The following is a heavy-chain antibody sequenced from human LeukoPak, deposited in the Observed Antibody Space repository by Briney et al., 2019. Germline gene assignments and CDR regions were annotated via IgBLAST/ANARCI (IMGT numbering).Heavy chain of an antibody. CDR1: GFTFGNYY. CDR3: SRLGIAASQKFDY. CDR2: IRNKGYGGTT. D-gene: IGHD6-13*01. V-gene: IGHV3-49*04. J-gene: IGHJ4*02. Sequence: GGSLRLSCSASGFTFGNYYIIWVRQAPGKGLEWIGFIRNKGYGGTTEYASSVKGRFSISRDDSNSIAYVQMNSLKPEDTAVYYCSRLGIAASQKFDYWGQGALVTVSS.